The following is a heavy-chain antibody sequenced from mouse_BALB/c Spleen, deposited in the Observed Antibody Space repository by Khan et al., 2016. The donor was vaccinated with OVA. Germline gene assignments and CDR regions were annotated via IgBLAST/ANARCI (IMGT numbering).Heavy chain of an antibody. Sequence: QVQLQQSGAELARPGASVKMSCKASGYTFTSYTIHWIKLRPGQGLEWIGFINPSNGYTNYNQKFKDKATLTADKSSTTVYMQLSSLNSADSAVYNGVIDGAYHRNDGWFAYWGQGTLVTVSA. V-gene: IGHV1-4*01. D-gene: IGHD2-14*01. CDR1: GYTFTSYT. CDR3: VIDGAYHRNDGWFAY. J-gene: IGHJ3*01. CDR2: INPSNGYT.